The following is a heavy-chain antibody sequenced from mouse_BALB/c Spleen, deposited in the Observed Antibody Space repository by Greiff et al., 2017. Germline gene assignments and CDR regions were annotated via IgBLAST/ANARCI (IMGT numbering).Heavy chain of an antibody. J-gene: IGHJ2*01. V-gene: IGHV1-39*01. CDR3: ARAIHYCSSSYDFDY. D-gene: IGHD1-1*01. CDR2: IDPYYGCT. Sequence: EVQLQQPGPELVKPGASVKISCKASGYSFTGYNMNWVKQSNGKSLEWIGNIDPYYGCTSYNQKFKGKATLTVDKSSSTAYMQLKSLTSEDSAVYCCARAIHYCSSSYDFDYWGQGTTLTVSS. CDR1: GYSFTGYN.